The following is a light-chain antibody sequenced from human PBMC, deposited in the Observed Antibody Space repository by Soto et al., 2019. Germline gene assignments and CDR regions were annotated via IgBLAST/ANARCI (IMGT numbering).Light chain of an antibody. CDR1: SSDVGGYSH. V-gene: IGLV2-8*01. Sequence: QSALTQPPSASGSPGQSATISCTGTSSDVGGYSHVSWYQQHPGKAPKLMIFEVNKRPSGVPDRFSGSKSGSTASLTVSGLRAEDEAEYYCSAYGGDDTFVIFGGGTKLTVL. CDR3: SAYGGDDTFVI. J-gene: IGLJ2*01. CDR2: EVN.